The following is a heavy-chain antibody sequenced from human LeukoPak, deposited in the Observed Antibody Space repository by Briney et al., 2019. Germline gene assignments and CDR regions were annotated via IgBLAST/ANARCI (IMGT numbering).Heavy chain of an antibody. Sequence: GGSLRLSGAASGFTFSSYAMSWVRQAPGKGLEGVSSISGSGGNTFYADSVKGRFTISRDNSKNTLYLQMNSLRAEDTAAYHCAKGRNEDGDAALNYWGQGTLVTVSS. D-gene: IGHD4-17*01. V-gene: IGHV3-23*01. J-gene: IGHJ4*02. CDR2: ISGSGGNT. CDR1: GFTFSSYA. CDR3: AKGRNEDGDAALNY.